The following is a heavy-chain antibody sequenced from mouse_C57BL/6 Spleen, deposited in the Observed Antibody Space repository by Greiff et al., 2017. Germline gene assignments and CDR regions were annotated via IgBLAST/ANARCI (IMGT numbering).Heavy chain of an antibody. V-gene: IGHV1-55*01. Sequence: VQLQQSGAELVKPGASVKMSCKASGYTFTSYWITWVKQRPGQGLEWIGDIYPGSGSTNYNEKFKSKATLTVDTSSSTAYMQLSSLTSEDSAVYYCARPLLRYLYYFDYWGQGTTLTVSS. CDR2: IYPGSGST. D-gene: IGHD1-1*01. CDR1: GYTFTSYW. J-gene: IGHJ2*01. CDR3: ARPLLRYLYYFDY.